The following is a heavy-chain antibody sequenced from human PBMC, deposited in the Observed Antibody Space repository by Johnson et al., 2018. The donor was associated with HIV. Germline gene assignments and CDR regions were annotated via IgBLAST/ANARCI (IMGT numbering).Heavy chain of an antibody. CDR3: ARALGATYAFDI. J-gene: IGHJ3*02. Sequence: VQLVESGGGVVHPGRSLRLSCAASGFTFSSYAMHCVRQAPGKGLEWVSVIYSGGSTYYADSVKGRCTISRDNSKNTLYLQMNSLRAEDTAVYYCARALGATYAFDIWGQGTMVTVSS. D-gene: IGHD1-26*01. CDR1: GFTFSSYA. CDR2: IYSGGST. V-gene: IGHV3-66*01.